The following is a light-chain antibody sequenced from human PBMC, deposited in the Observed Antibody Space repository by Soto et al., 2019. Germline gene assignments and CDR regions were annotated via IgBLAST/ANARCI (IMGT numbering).Light chain of an antibody. J-gene: IGKJ5*01. CDR2: GAS. CDR1: QGISTW. CDR3: QQLNSYPST. Sequence: DIQMTQSPSSVSASVGDIVTITFRASQGISTWLAWYQQKPGKAPKLLIYGASSLQSGVPSRFSGSGSGTEFTLTISSLQPEDFATYYCQQLNSYPSTFGQGTRLEIK. V-gene: IGKV1-12*02.